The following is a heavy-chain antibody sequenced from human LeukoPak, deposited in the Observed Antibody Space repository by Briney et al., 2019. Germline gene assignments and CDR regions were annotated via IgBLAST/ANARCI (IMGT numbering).Heavy chain of an antibody. Sequence: GGSLRLSCAASGFTFSSYPMHWVRQAPGKGLEYVSAISSDGGSSFYANSVKGRFTISRDNSKNTLFLQMGSLRAEDMAVYYCARAFTFGSRTYYNDYWGQGTLVTVSS. CDR3: ARAFTFGSRTYYNDY. V-gene: IGHV3-64*01. D-gene: IGHD3-10*01. CDR1: GFTFSSYP. J-gene: IGHJ4*02. CDR2: ISSDGGSS.